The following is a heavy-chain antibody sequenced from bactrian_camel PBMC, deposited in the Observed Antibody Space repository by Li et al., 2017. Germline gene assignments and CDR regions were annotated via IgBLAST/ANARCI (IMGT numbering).Heavy chain of an antibody. CDR3: AKGPGYYSEWDA. V-gene: IGHV3S1*01. J-gene: IGHJ6*01. CDR2: IDSDGSI. D-gene: IGHD4*01. Sequence: HVQLVESGGGSVQAGGSLRLSCEASGDTEDTFNKYCLGWFRQFPGKEREAVAEIDSDGSINYADSVTGRFTVSRINAYNTLHLQLSRLKPEDTALYYCAKGPGYYSEWDAWSQGTQVTVS. CDR1: GDTEDTFNKYC.